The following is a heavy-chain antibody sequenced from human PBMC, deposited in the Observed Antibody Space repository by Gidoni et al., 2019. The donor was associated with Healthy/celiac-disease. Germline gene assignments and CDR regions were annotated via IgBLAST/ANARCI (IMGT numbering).Heavy chain of an antibody. CDR1: GGSIGSSSYY. J-gene: IGHJ4*02. CDR3: ARPGGYYGRFDY. CDR2: IYYSGST. Sequence: QLQLQESGPGLVKPSETLSLTCPVSGGSIGSSSYYWGWIRQPPGKGLEWIGSIYYSGSTYYNPSLKSRVTISVDTSKNQFSLKLSSVTAADTAVYYCARPGGYYGRFDYWGQGTLVTVSS. V-gene: IGHV4-39*01. D-gene: IGHD1-26*01.